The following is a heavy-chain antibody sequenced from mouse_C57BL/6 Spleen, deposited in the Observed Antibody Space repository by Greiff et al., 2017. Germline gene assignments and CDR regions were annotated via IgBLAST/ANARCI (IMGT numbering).Heavy chain of an antibody. CDR1: GFTFSSYA. J-gene: IGHJ2*01. D-gene: IGHD4-1*01. Sequence: EVQLVESGGGLVKPGGSLKLSCAASGFTFSSYAMSWVRQTPEKRLEWVATISDGGSYTYYPDNVKGRFTISRDNAKNNLYLQMSHLKSEDTAMYYCAREGLTGGFDYWGQGTTLTVSS. CDR3: AREGLTGGFDY. V-gene: IGHV5-4*01. CDR2: ISDGGSYT.